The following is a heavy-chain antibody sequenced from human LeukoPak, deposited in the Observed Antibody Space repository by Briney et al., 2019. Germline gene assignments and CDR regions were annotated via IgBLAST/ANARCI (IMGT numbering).Heavy chain of an antibody. CDR2: IYHSGST. J-gene: IGHJ4*02. V-gene: IGHV4-4*02. CDR3: AGGAPGYYDFWSGYYRSHFDY. CDR1: GGSISSSNW. Sequence: PSETLSLTCAVSGGSISSSNWWSWVRQPPGKGLEWIGEIYHSGSTNYNPSLKSRVTISVDKSKNQFSLKLSSVTAADTAVYYCAGGAPGYYDFWSGYYRSHFDYWGQGTLVTVSS. D-gene: IGHD3-3*01.